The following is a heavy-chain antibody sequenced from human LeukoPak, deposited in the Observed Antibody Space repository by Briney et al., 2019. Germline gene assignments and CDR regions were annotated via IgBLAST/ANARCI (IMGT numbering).Heavy chain of an antibody. Sequence: ASVKVSYKASGYTFTSYDINRLRQATGHGVEWLGWMNPNSGNTGYAQKIQGRVTMTRNTSISTAYMELSSLRSEDTAVYYCARVGGATPDYFDSWGQGTLVTVSS. V-gene: IGHV1-8*01. CDR1: GYTFTSYD. CDR2: MNPNSGNT. CDR3: ARVGGATPDYFDS. J-gene: IGHJ4*02. D-gene: IGHD4-23*01.